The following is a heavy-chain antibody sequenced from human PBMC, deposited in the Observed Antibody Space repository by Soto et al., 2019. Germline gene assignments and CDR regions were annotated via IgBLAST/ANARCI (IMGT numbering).Heavy chain of an antibody. V-gene: IGHV6-1*01. J-gene: IGHJ6*02. D-gene: IGHD2-15*01. CDR1: GDSVSSNSAA. CDR2: TYYRSKWYN. Sequence: SQTLSLTCAISGDSVSSNSAAWNWIRQSPSRGLEWLGRTYYRSKWYNDYAVSVKSRITINPDTSKNQFSLQLNSVTPEDTAVYYCARDQYCSGGSCYSAYGMDVWGQGTTVTVSS. CDR3: ARDQYCSGGSCYSAYGMDV.